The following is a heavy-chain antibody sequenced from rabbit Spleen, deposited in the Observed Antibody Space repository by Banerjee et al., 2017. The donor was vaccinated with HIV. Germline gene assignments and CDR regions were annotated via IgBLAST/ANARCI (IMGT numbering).Heavy chain of an antibody. J-gene: IGHJ4*01. CDR1: GFTVSGSYH. CDR2: IYVGGGTNT. D-gene: IGHD2-1*01. Sequence: QSLEESGGDLVKPGASLTLACTASGFTVSGSYHMCWVRQAPGKGLEWIACIYVGGGTNTFYATWAKGRFTISKTSSTTVTLQMTSLTAADAATYFCARADSADDYLDLWGPGTLVTVS. CDR3: ARADSADDYLDL. V-gene: IGHV1S40*01.